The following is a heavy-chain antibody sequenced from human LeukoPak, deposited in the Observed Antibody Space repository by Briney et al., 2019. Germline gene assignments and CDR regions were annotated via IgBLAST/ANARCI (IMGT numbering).Heavy chain of an antibody. V-gene: IGHV4-39*01. CDR3: ARHPSRSIAARRAY. Sequence: SETLSLTCTVSGGPISSSSYYWGWIRQPPGKGLEWIGSIYYSGSTYYNPSLKSRVTISVDTSKNQFSLKLSSVTAADTAVYYCARHPSRSIAARRAYWGQGTLVTVSS. CDR1: GGPISSSSYY. D-gene: IGHD6-6*01. J-gene: IGHJ4*02. CDR2: IYYSGST.